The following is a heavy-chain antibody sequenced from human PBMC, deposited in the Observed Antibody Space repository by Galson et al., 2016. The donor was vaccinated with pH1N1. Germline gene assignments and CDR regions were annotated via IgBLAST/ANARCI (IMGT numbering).Heavy chain of an antibody. J-gene: IGHJ6*04. V-gene: IGHV3-23*01. CDR3: SRDLPYYYESGKDRGLVDV. CDR2: ISGSGDKT. D-gene: IGHD3-10*01. CDR1: GFTFNNYA. Sequence: SLRLSCAASGFTFNNYAMSWVRQAPGKGLEWVSVISGSGDKTYYADSVKGRFTVSRDDSKNIAYLQLNSLKTEDTAVYYCSRDLPYYYESGKDRGLVDVWGKGTTVIVSS.